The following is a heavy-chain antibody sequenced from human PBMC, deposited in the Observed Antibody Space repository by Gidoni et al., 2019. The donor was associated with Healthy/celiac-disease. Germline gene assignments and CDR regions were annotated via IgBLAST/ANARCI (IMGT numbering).Heavy chain of an antibody. J-gene: IGHJ6*02. Sequence: QVQLQESGPGLVKPSQTLSLTCTVSGGSISSGGYYWTWFRPHPVKGLEWIGYIYYSGSTYYNPSLKSRVTISVDTSKNQFSLKLSSVTAADTAVYYCARDTLRGTDYDYVWGSYRYSHYYYGMDVWGQGTTVTVSS. V-gene: IGHV4-31*03. CDR3: ARDTLRGTDYDYVWGSYRYSHYYYGMDV. CDR2: IYYSGST. D-gene: IGHD3-16*02. CDR1: GGSISSGGYY.